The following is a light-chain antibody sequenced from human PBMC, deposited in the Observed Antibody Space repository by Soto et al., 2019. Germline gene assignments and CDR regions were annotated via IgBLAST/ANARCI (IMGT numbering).Light chain of an antibody. CDR2: GAS. V-gene: IGKV3-20*01. J-gene: IGKJ4*01. CDR3: QXYKNWPLT. CDR1: QSVSSSY. Sequence: EIVLTQSPGTLSLSPGERATLSCRASQSVSSSYLAWYQQKPGQAPRLLIYGASSRATGIPDRFSGSGSGTDFTLTISSLQSEDFAVYYCQXYKNWPLTXGGGTKVDIK.